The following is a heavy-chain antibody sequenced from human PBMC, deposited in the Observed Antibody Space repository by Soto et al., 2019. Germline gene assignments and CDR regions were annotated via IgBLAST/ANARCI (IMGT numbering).Heavy chain of an antibody. CDR2: TRNKANSYTT. J-gene: IGHJ6*02. CDR1: GFTFSDHY. V-gene: IGHV3-72*01. CDR3: ARAPPAGNYGMDV. Sequence: GESLKISCAASGFTFSDHYMDWVRQAPGKGLEWVGRTRNKANSYTTEYAASVKGRFTISRDDSKNSLYLQMNSLKTEDTAVYYCARAPPAGNYGMDVWGQGTTVTVSS.